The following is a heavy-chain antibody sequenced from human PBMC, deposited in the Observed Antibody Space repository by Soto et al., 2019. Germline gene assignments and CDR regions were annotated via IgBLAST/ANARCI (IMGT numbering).Heavy chain of an antibody. CDR3: AKGRFGGVIEADY. J-gene: IGHJ4*02. V-gene: IGHV3-30*18. D-gene: IGHD3-16*02. CDR2: ISDDGSNK. Sequence: QVQLVESGGGVVQPGRSLRLSCAASGFTFSSYGMHWVRQAPGKGLEWVAVISDDGSNKYYADSVKGRFTISRENSKNRLYLQMNSLRAEDTAVYYCAKGRFGGVIEADYWGQGTLVTVSS. CDR1: GFTFSSYG.